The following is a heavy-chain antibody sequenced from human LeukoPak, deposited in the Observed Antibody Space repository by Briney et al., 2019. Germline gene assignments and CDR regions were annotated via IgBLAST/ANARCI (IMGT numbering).Heavy chain of an antibody. V-gene: IGHV3-69-1*01. CDR1: GFTFSDYD. J-gene: IGHJ4*01. CDR2: ISSSSTI. CDR3: ARDRTHSNSWYXYXHY. Sequence: PGGSLRLSCAASGFTFSDYDMNWVRQAPGKGLEWVSYISSSSTIYYSDSVKGRFTISRDNAQNSLYLQMNSLRAEDTAVYYCARDRTHSNSWYXYXHYWXXXSXXTVS. D-gene: IGHD6-13*01.